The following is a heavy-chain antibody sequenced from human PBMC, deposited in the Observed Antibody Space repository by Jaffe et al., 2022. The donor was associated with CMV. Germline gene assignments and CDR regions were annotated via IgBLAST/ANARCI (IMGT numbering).Heavy chain of an antibody. CDR1: GFSLSTSGVA. J-gene: IGHJ4*02. D-gene: IGHD1-26*01. CDR3: ARGHHIVGATNFDS. Sequence: QITLKESGPTLVKPTQTLTLTCTVSGFSLSTSGVAVGWIRQPPGKALEWLALIYWGDDERYSPSLKSRLTISKDNSKNQVVLIMTNMDPADTGTYYCARGHHIVGATNFDSWGQGTLVTVSS. V-gene: IGHV2-5*02. CDR2: IYWGDDE.